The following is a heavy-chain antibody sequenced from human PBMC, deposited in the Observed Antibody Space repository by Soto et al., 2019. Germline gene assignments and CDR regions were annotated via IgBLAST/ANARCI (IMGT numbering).Heavy chain of an antibody. V-gene: IGHV1-3*01. CDR3: ARVGMTMVTIYYFDY. D-gene: IGHD4-17*01. Sequence: GRVTITRDTSASTAYMELSSLRSEDTAVYYCARVGMTMVTIYYFDYWGQGTLVTVSS. J-gene: IGHJ4*02.